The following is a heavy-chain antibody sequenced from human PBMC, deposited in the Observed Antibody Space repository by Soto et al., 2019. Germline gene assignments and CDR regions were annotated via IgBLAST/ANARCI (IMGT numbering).Heavy chain of an antibody. V-gene: IGHV3-23*01. CDR1: GFTFSSYA. CDR3: AKEGYCSSTSCQRQLWVGYYGMDV. D-gene: IGHD2-2*01. Sequence: EVQRLESGGGLVQPGGSLRLSCAASGFTFSSYAMSWVRQAPGKGLEWVSAISGSGGSTYYADSVKGRFTISRDNSKNSLYLQMNSLSAEDTAVYYCAKEGYCSSTSCQRQLWVGYYGMDVWGQGTTVTVSS. CDR2: ISGSGGST. J-gene: IGHJ6*02.